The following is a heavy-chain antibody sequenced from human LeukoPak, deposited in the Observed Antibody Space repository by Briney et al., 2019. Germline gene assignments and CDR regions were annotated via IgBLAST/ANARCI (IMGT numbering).Heavy chain of an antibody. D-gene: IGHD2-15*01. CDR1: GFTFSSYW. V-gene: IGHV3-7*03. CDR3: ARDVGWFRFDY. CDR2: IKGDGSEK. Sequence: GGSLRLSCAASGFTFSSYWMTWVRQAPGKGLEWVADIKGDGSEKRCEDSVKGRFTVSRDNAKSSLYLQMNSLRVEDTAVYYCARDVGWFRFDYWGHGTLVTVSS. J-gene: IGHJ4*01.